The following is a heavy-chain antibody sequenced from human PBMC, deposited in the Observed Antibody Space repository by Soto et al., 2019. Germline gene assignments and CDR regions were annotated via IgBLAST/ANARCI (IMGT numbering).Heavy chain of an antibody. D-gene: IGHD3-10*01. Sequence: PLETLSLTRSVCGDCISRWSPYHLQKHPDKGLEWIGYIYYSGATKYNPSLKSRVTISGDTSKKQFSLKVTSVTAADTAVYYCARYDYGGSGRYLTLFDYWVQGILVTVSA. CDR1: GDCISRWS. V-gene: IGHV4-59*01. J-gene: IGHJ4*02. CDR3: ARYDYGGSGRYLTLFDY. CDR2: IYYSGAT.